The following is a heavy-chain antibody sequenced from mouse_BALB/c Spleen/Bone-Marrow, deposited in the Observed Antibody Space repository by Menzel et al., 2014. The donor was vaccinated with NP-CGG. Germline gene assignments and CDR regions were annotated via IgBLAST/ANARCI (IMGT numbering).Heavy chain of an antibody. D-gene: IGHD1-1*01. J-gene: IGHJ2*01. Sequence: EVQGVESGGGLVQPGGSRKLSCAASGFTFSSFGMHWVRQAPEKGLEWVAYISSGSSTIYYADTVMGRFTIPRDNPKNTLFLQMTSLRSEDTAMYYCARSGSSSGYFDYWGQGTTLTVSS. CDR2: ISSGSSTI. CDR3: ARSGSSSGYFDY. V-gene: IGHV5-17*02. CDR1: GFTFSSFG.